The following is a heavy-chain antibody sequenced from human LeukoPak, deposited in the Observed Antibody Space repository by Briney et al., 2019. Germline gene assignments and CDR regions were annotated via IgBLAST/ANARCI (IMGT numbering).Heavy chain of an antibody. CDR3: ARGQYYYDSSGYYYGMDV. CDR2: IYHSGST. V-gene: IGHV4-30-2*01. Sequence: PSQTLSLTCAVSGGSISSGGYSWSWIRQPPGKGLEWIGYIYHSGSTNYNPSLKSRVTISVDTSKNQFSLKLSSVTAADTAVYYCARGQYYYDSSGYYYGMDVWGQGTTVTVSS. J-gene: IGHJ6*02. D-gene: IGHD3-22*01. CDR1: GGSISSGGYS.